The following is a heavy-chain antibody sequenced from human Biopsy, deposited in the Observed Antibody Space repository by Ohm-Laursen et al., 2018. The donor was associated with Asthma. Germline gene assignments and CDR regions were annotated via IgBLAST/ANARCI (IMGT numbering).Heavy chain of an antibody. J-gene: IGHJ6*02. CDR3: ARITSANYYYGMDV. D-gene: IGHD1-20*01. Sequence: SQTLSLTCIVYGGYLTGHYWNWIRQPPGKGLEWIGYMFHRGTTHYNPSLTSRVTISLDRSKNQFSLKLTSVTAADTAVYYCARITSANYYYGMDVWGQGTTVTVSS. CDR1: GGYLTGHY. CDR2: MFHRGTT. V-gene: IGHV4-30-2*01.